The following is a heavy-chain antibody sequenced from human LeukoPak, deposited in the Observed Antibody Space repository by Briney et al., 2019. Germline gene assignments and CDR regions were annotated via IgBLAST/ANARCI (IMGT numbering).Heavy chain of an antibody. D-gene: IGHD5-18*01. Sequence: SVKVSCKASGGTFSSYAISWVRQAPGQGLEWMGRIIPIFDTAKYAQKFQGRVTITTDESPSTAYMELSSLRSEDTAVYYCAREVSDTAMGLFDYWGQGTLVTVSS. CDR1: GGTFSSYA. CDR2: IIPIFDTA. J-gene: IGHJ4*02. CDR3: AREVSDTAMGLFDY. V-gene: IGHV1-69*05.